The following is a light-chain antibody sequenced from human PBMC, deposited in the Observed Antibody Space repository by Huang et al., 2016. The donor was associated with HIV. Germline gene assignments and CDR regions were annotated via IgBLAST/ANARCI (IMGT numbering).Light chain of an antibody. CDR3: QQRGNWQLT. J-gene: IGKJ4*01. CDR2: DAS. Sequence: EIVLTQSPATLSLSPGVRDTLACSSSQGLANYLAWDQQKPGQAPRLLIYDASNRATGIPARFSGSGAGTDFTLTISSLEPEDFAVYYCQQRGNWQLTFGGGTKVEIK. V-gene: IGKV3D-11*01. CDR1: QGLANY.